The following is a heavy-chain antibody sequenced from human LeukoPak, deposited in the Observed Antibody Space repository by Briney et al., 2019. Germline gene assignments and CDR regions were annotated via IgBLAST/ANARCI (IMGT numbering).Heavy chain of an antibody. V-gene: IGHV3-21*01. Sequence: GGSLRLSCAASGFTFSSYSMNWVRQAPGKGLEWVSSISSSSSYIYYADSVKGRFTISRDNAKNSLYLQMNSLRAEDTAVYYCARARIVVVTATSGYYYGMDVWGQGTTVTVSS. CDR1: GFTFSSYS. D-gene: IGHD2-21*02. CDR3: ARARIVVVTATSGYYYGMDV. CDR2: ISSSSSYI. J-gene: IGHJ6*02.